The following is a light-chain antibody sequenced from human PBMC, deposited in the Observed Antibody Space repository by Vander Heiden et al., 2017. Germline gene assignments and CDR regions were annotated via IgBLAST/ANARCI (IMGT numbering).Light chain of an antibody. CDR2: WAS. CDR3: QQYYITPPA. V-gene: IGKV4-1*01. CDR1: QSILSSSNNQNY. J-gene: IGKJ5*01. Sequence: DIVMTQPPDSLAVSLGERATINCRSSQSILSSSNNQNYLAWYKQKPGQPPRLLIYWASTRESGVPDRFSGSGSGTDFTLTISSLQSEDVAVYYCQQYYITPPAFGQGTRLEIK.